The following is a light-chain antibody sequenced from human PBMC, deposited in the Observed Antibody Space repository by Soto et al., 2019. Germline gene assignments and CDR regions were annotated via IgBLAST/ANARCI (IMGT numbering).Light chain of an antibody. CDR3: MQALQAPLT. CDR2: LGS. Sequence: DIVMTQSPLSLPVTPGEPASISCRSSQSLLHSNGYNYLDWYLQKPGQSPQLLIYLGSNRASGVTDRFSGRGSGTDFTLKITRVEAEDVGFYYCMQALQAPLTFGQGTKVEIK. V-gene: IGKV2-28*01. CDR1: QSLLHSNGYNY. J-gene: IGKJ1*01.